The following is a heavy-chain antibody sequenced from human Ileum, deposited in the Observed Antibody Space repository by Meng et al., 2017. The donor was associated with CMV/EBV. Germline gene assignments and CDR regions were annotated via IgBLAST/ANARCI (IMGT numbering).Heavy chain of an antibody. J-gene: IGHJ4*02. V-gene: IGHV3-23*01. D-gene: IGHD2-15*01. CDR3: TRDYGGYCSGGSCYSTD. CDR1: GFTFSTYS. CDR2: ISGSGDST. Sequence: GESLKISCAASGFTFSTYSMSWVRQAPGKGLEWVSVISGSGDSTYYTDYVRGRFTVYRDSSSNTLYLQMNSLRDEDTAIYNCTRDYGGYCSGGSCYSTDWGQGTLVTVSS.